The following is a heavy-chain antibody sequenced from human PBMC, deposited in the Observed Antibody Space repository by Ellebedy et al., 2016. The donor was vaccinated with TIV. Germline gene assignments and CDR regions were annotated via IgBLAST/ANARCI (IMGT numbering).Heavy chain of an antibody. CDR3: ARGPYDFWSGCFDY. CDR1: GFTFTRYS. J-gene: IGHJ4*02. D-gene: IGHD3-3*01. CDR2: ISSSSSTI. V-gene: IGHV3-48*02. Sequence: PGGSLRLSCAASGFTFTRYSMNWVRQATGNGLEWVSYISSSSSTIYYADSVKGRFTISRDNAKNSLYLQMNSLRDEDTAVYYCARGPYDFWSGCFDYWGQGTLVTVSS.